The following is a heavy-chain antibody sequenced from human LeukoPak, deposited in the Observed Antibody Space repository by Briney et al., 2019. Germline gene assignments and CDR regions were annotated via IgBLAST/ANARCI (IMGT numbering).Heavy chain of an antibody. CDR3: ARELGGAGSYFFPYYAMDV. Sequence: ASVKVSCKASGYTFTSYYMHWVRQAPGQGLEWMGIINPSGGSTSYAQKFQGRVTMTRDTSTSTVYMELSSLRSDDTAVYYCARELGGAGSYFFPYYAMDVWGQGTTVTVPS. CDR2: INPSGGST. D-gene: IGHD3-10*01. J-gene: IGHJ6*02. V-gene: IGHV1-46*01. CDR1: GYTFTSYY.